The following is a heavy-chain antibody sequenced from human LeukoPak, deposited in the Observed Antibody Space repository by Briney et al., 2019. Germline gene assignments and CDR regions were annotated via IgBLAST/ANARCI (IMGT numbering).Heavy chain of an antibody. CDR2: INHSGST. CDR3: ARSAVIVATNPYYYYGMDV. CDR1: GGSFSGYY. D-gene: IGHD5-12*01. Sequence: SETLSLTCAVYGGSFSGYYWSWVRQPPGKGLEWIGEINHSGSTNYNPSLKSRVTISVDTSKNQFSLRLSSVTAADTAVYYCARSAVIVATNPYYYYGMDVWGQGTTVTVSS. V-gene: IGHV4-34*01. J-gene: IGHJ6*02.